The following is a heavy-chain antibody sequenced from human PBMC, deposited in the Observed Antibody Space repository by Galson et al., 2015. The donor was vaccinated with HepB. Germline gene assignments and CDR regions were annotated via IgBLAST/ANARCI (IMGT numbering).Heavy chain of an antibody. CDR2: ISGSGGST. CDR1: GFTFSSYA. V-gene: IGHV3-23*01. CDR3: AKANYDSSGYYFRIGAFDI. Sequence: SLRLSCAASGFTFSSYAMSWVRQAPGKGLEWVSAISGSGGSTYYADSVKGRLTISRDNSKNTLYLQMNSLRAEDTAVYYCAKANYDSSGYYFRIGAFDIWGQGTMVTVSS. J-gene: IGHJ3*02. D-gene: IGHD3-22*01.